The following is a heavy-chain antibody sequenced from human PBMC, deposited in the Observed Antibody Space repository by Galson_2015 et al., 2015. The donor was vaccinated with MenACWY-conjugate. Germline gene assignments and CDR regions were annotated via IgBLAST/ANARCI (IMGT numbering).Heavy chain of an antibody. J-gene: IGHJ4*02. CDR2: ISYDGSNK. CDR1: GFTFSSYG. D-gene: IGHD3-10*01. CDR3: AKVALHYYGSGISN. Sequence: SLRLSCAASGFTFSSYGMHWVRQAPGKGLEWVAVISYDGSNKYYADSVKGRFTISRDNSKNTLYLQMNSLRAEDAAVYYCAKVALHYYGSGISNWGQGTLVTVSS. V-gene: IGHV3-30*18.